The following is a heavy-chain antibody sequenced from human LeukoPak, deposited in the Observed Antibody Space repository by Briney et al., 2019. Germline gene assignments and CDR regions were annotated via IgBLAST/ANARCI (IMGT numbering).Heavy chain of an antibody. V-gene: IGHV1-18*01. CDR3: ARDEHYDSSGYSDAFDI. CDR2: ISAYNGNT. D-gene: IGHD3-22*01. CDR1: GYTFTRYG. Sequence: ASVKVSCKASGYTFTRYGISWVRQAPGQGLEWMGWISAYNGNTNYAQKLQGRVTMTTDTSTSTAYMELRSLRSDDTAVYYCARDEHYDSSGYSDAFDIWGQGTMVTVSS. J-gene: IGHJ3*02.